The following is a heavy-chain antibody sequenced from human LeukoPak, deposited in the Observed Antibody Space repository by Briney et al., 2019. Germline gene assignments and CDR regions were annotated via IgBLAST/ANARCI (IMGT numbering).Heavy chain of an antibody. D-gene: IGHD4-23*01. CDR3: AKDMYGGNSGGVEDY. V-gene: IGHV3-30*02. Sequence: GGSLRLSCAASGFTFSSYGMHWVRQAPGKGLEWVAFIRYDGSNKYYADSVKGRFTISRDNSKNTLYLQMNSLRAEDTAVYYCAKDMYGGNSGGVEDYWGQGTLVTVSS. J-gene: IGHJ4*02. CDR2: IRYDGSNK. CDR1: GFTFSSYG.